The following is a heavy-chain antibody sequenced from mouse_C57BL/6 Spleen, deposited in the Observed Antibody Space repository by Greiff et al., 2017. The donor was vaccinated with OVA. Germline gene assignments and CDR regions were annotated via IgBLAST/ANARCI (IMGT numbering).Heavy chain of an antibody. D-gene: IGHD1-1*01. CDR3: ARGEYYGSSYHWYFDV. J-gene: IGHJ1*03. V-gene: IGHV1-81*01. Sequence: QVHVKQSGAELARPGASVKLSCKASGYTFTSYGISWVKQRTGQGLEWIGEIYPRSGNTYYNEKFKGQATLTADKSSSTAYMELRSLTSEDSAVYFGARGEYYGSSYHWYFDVWGTGTTVTVSS. CDR1: GYTFTSYG. CDR2: IYPRSGNT.